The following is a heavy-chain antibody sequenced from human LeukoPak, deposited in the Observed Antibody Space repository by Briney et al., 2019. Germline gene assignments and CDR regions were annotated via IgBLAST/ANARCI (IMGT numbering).Heavy chain of an antibody. Sequence: PGGSLRLSCAASGFTFSSHAMSWVRQAPGKGLEWVSGVSGSGGSTYYADSVKGRFTISRDNSKNTLYLQMNSLRAEDTAVYYCAKRVTGTTNYFDYWGQGTLATVSS. V-gene: IGHV3-23*01. D-gene: IGHD1-7*01. CDR3: AKRVTGTTNYFDY. CDR1: GFTFSSHA. CDR2: VSGSGGST. J-gene: IGHJ4*02.